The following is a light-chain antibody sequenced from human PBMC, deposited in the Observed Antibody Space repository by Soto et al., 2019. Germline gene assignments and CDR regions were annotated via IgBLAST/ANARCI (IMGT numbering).Light chain of an antibody. J-gene: IGKJ1*01. CDR3: QQTYSVPVT. V-gene: IGKV1-39*01. CDR1: RGFINN. Sequence: DIQMTQSPSSLSASVGDRVTITCRASRGFINNLNWYQQKPGKAPNLLVYAASSLQSGVPSRFSGSGSETDFTLTISSLQPEDFATYFCQQTYSVPVTFGQGTKVEIK. CDR2: AAS.